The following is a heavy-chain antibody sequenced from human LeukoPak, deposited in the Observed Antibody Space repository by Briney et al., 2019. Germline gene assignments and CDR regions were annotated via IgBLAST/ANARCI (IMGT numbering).Heavy chain of an antibody. V-gene: IGHV4-59*01. CDR3: ARGPPGLGDY. D-gene: IGHD6-19*01. CDR2: IYYSGST. Sequence: SETLSLTCTVSGGSISSYYWSWIRQPPGKGLEWIGYIYYSGSTNYNPSLKSRVTISVDTSKNQFSLKLSSVTAANTAVYYCARGPPGLGDYWGQGTLVTVSS. J-gene: IGHJ4*02. CDR1: GGSISSYY.